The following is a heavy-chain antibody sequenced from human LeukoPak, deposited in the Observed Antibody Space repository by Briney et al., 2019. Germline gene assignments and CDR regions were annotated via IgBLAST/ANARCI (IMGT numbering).Heavy chain of an antibody. D-gene: IGHD2-2*01. CDR2: IKRDGGEK. J-gene: IGHJ6*03. V-gene: IGHV3-7*01. CDR3: ARDERVDTSYQDYYYMDV. Sequence: PGGSLRLSCAASGFSFSSYWMSWVRQTPGKGLEWVANIKRDGGEKYYVDSVKGRFTISRDNAKKSLYLQMNSLRGEDTAVYYCARDERVDTSYQDYYYMDVWGTGTTVIVSS. CDR1: GFSFSSYW.